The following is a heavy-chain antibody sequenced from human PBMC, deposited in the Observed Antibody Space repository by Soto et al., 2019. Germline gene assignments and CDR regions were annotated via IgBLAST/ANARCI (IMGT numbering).Heavy chain of an antibody. CDR2: IGSRNTYI. J-gene: IGHJ5*02. Sequence: GGSLRLSCDASGFSFSSYSVNLVRHAPGKGLEWVASIGSRNTYIYYSDSVNGRFTISRDDAKNSLYLQMNSLRAEDTAVYYCARDRTNTVALPSNWFDPWGQGTLVTVSS. V-gene: IGHV3-21*01. CDR3: ARDRTNTVALPSNWFDP. CDR1: GFSFSSYS. D-gene: IGHD2-21*02.